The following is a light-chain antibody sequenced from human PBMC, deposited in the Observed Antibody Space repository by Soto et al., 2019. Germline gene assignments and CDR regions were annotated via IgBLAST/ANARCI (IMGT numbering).Light chain of an antibody. CDR1: QSVSSNY. Sequence: ETVLTQSPGTLSLSPGERATLSCRASQSVSSNYLAWYQHIPGQAPRLLIYGASTRATGIPDRFSGSGSGTDFPLTISRLEPEDCAVYYCQQFDRSLPAWTFGQGTKVE. CDR2: GAS. V-gene: IGKV3-20*01. CDR3: QQFDRSLPAWT. J-gene: IGKJ1*01.